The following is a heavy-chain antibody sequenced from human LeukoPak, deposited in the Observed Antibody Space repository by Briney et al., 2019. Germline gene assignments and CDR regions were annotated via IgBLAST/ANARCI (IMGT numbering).Heavy chain of an antibody. CDR1: GGSVSNYY. Sequence: KSSETLSLTCSVSGGSVSNYYWSWIRQPPGKGLGWIGYVYYTGSTNYNPSLKSRVTMFEDKSKNQFSLRLYSVTVADTAVYYCARHFAYSSSSYFDYWGQGSLVTVSS. CDR3: ARHFAYSSSSYFDY. J-gene: IGHJ4*02. CDR2: VYYTGST. V-gene: IGHV4-59*08. D-gene: IGHD6-6*01.